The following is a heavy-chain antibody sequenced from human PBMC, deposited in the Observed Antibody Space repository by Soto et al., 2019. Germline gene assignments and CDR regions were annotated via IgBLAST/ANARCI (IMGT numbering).Heavy chain of an antibody. D-gene: IGHD6-6*01. CDR1: GGSFSSYA. CDR3: AREYRSSSGRFDN. Sequence: GASVKVSCKASGGSFSSYAISWVRQALGQGLEWMGGIIPIFGTPSYAQKFQGRVTITADESTSTAYMELSSLRSEDTAVYYCAREYRSSSGRFDNWGQGTLVTVSS. V-gene: IGHV1-69*13. J-gene: IGHJ4*02. CDR2: IIPIFGTP.